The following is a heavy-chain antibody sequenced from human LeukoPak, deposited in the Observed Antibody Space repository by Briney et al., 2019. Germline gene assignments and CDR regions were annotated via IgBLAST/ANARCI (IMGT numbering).Heavy chain of an antibody. CDR3: GRTTAGSGNWFDP. J-gene: IGHJ5*02. CDR2: IYSGGST. V-gene: IGHV3-53*01. D-gene: IGHD6-13*01. Sequence: GGSLRLSCAASGFTVSSNYISWVRQAPGKGLEWVSIIYSGGSTYYADSVKGRFAISRDNFKNTVYLQMNSLRAEDTAVYYCGRTTAGSGNWFDPWGQGTLVTVSP. CDR1: GFTVSSNY.